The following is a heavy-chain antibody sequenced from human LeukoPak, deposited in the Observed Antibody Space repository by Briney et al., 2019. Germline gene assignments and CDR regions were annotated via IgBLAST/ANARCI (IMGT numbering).Heavy chain of an antibody. CDR3: ARESGAAAGTAGYYYYMDV. D-gene: IGHD6-13*01. V-gene: IGHV4-59*13. CDR1: GGSISSYY. Sequence: SEALSLTCTVSGGSISSYYWSWIRQPPGKGLEWIGYIYYSGSTNYNPSLKSRVTISVDTSKNQFSLKLSSVTAADTAVYYCARESGAAAGTAGYYYYMDVWGKGTTVTVSS. J-gene: IGHJ6*03. CDR2: IYYSGST.